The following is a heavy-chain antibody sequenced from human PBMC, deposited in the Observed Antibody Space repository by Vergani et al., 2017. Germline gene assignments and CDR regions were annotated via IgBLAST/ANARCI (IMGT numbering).Heavy chain of an antibody. J-gene: IGHJ6*02. CDR2: NSSTGST. V-gene: IGHV4-59*13. Sequence: QVQLEESGPGLVKPSETLSLTCTVSGGSFNTYYWSWIRQSPGKGLEWIGDNSSTGSTNYNPSLNSRVTMSVDTSKNQFSLKLRSVTAADTAVYFCARVMYRDEASTGYRLEGMDIWGQGTTVTISS. D-gene: IGHD3-9*01. CDR3: ARVMYRDEASTGYRLEGMDI. CDR1: GGSFNTYY.